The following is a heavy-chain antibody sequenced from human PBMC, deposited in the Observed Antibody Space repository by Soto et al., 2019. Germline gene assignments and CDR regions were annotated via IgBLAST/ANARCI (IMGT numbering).Heavy chain of an antibody. CDR3: AKDMVRGVIPPILDS. V-gene: IGHV3-23*01. CDR2: ISGSGGST. D-gene: IGHD3-10*01. J-gene: IGHJ4*02. Sequence: EVQLLESGGGLVQPGGSLRLSCAASGFTFSSYAMRWVRQAPGKGLEWVSAISGSGGSTYYADSVKGRFTISRDKSKNTLYLQMDSMRAEDMSVYYCAKDMVRGVIPPILDSWGQGTLVTVYS. CDR1: GFTFSSYA.